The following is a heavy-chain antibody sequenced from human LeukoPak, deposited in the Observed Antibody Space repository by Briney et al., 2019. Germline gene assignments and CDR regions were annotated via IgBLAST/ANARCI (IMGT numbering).Heavy chain of an antibody. CDR2: ISGSGGST. V-gene: IGHV3-23*01. CDR1: GFTFSSYA. J-gene: IGHJ4*02. D-gene: IGHD3-3*01. Sequence: GGSLRLSCAASGFTFSSYAMSWVRQAPGKGLEWVSAISGSGGSTYYADSVKGRFTISRDNSKNTLYLQMNSLRAEDTAVYYCAKGKPTAPFFWSGYYNFDYWGQGTLVTVSS. CDR3: AKGKPTAPFFWSGYYNFDY.